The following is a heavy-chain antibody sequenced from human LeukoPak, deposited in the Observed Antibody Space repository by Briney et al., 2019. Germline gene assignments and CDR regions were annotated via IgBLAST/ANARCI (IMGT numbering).Heavy chain of an antibody. D-gene: IGHD3-10*01. V-gene: IGHV3-49*04. CDR1: GFTFGDYA. J-gene: IGHJ6*04. CDR3: TRTMVRGVVPNYYYYSMDV. CDR2: IRSKAYGGTT. Sequence: PGRSLRLSCTASGFTFGDYAMSWVRQAPGKGLEWVGFIRSKAYGGTTEYAASVKGRFTISRDDSKSIAYLQMNSLKTEDTAVYYCTRTMVRGVVPNYYYYSMDVWGKGTTVTVSS.